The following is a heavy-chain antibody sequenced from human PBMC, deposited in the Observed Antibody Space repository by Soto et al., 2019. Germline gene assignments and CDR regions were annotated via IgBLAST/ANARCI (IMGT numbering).Heavy chain of an antibody. D-gene: IGHD2-2*01. CDR2: TYYRSKWYN. CDR1: GDSVSSNSAA. J-gene: IGHJ6*02. Sequence: PSQTLSLTCAISGDSVSSNSAAWNWIRQSPSRGLEWLGRTYYRSKWYNDYAVSVKSRITINPDTSKNQFSLQLNSVTPEDTAVYYCARGVVVVPAATQGYYYYYYGMDVWGQGTTVTVSS. CDR3: ARGVVVVPAATQGYYYYYYGMDV. V-gene: IGHV6-1*01.